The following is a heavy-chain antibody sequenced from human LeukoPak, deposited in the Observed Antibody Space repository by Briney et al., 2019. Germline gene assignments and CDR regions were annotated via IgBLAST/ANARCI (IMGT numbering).Heavy chain of an antibody. J-gene: IGHJ5*02. D-gene: IGHD3-10*01. V-gene: IGHV3-23*01. Sequence: GGSLRLSCAASGFTFSSYAMSWVRQAPGKGLEWVSAISGSVGSTYYADSVKGRFTISRDNSKNTLYLQMNSLRAEDSTVYYCAKVRGVIPAPCEPCGHGTPVTVSS. CDR1: GFTFSSYA. CDR2: ISGSVGST. CDR3: AKVRGVIPAPCEP.